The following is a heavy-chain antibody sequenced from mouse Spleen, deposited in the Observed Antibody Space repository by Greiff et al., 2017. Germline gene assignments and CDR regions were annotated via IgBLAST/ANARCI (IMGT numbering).Heavy chain of an antibody. CDR3: ARGTGGYFDY. V-gene: IGHV14-4*01. CDR2: IDPENGDT. D-gene: IGHD4-1*01. CDR1: GFNIKDDY. Sequence: EVQLQQSGAELVRPGASVKLSCTASGFNIKDDYMHWVKQRPEQGLEWIGWIDPENGDTEYASKFQGKATITADTSSNTAYLQLSSLTSEDTAVYYCARGTGGYFDYWGQGTTLTVSS. J-gene: IGHJ2*01.